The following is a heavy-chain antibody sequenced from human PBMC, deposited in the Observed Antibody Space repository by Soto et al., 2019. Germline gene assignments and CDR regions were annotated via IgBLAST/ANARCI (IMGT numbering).Heavy chain of an antibody. CDR3: ARMGDYDFWSGYRAYGMDV. J-gene: IGHJ6*02. V-gene: IGHV3-21*01. CDR1: GFTFSSYS. D-gene: IGHD3-3*01. Sequence: GGSLRLSCAASGFTFSSYSMNWVRQAPGKGLEWVSSISSSSSYIYYADSVKGRFTISRDNAKNSLYLQMNSLRAEDTAVYYCARMGDYDFWSGYRAYGMDVWGQGTTVTVSS. CDR2: ISSSSSYI.